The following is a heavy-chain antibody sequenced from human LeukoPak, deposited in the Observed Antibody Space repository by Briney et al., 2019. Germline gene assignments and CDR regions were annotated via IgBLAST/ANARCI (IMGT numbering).Heavy chain of an antibody. CDR3: AKEGDYYGSGSHREAFDM. Sequence: PGGSLRLSCAASGFTFSTYGMHWVRQAPGKGLEWVSFIRYVGINKYYADSVKGRFTISRDNSKNTLYLQMNSLRPEDTALYYCAKEGDYYGSGSHREAFDMWGQGAMVTVSS. CDR1: GFTFSTYG. J-gene: IGHJ3*02. D-gene: IGHD3-10*01. CDR2: IRYVGINK. V-gene: IGHV3-30*02.